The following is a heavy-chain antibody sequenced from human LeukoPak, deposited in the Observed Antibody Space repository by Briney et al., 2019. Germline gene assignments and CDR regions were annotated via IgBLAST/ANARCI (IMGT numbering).Heavy chain of an antibody. Sequence: SETLSLTCTVSGGSISSSNYYWGWIRQPPGKGLEWIGSIYYTGSTYYNPSLKSRVTISVDTSKNQFSLKLSSVTAADTAVYYCARLAAAAGRYFQHWGQGTLVTVSS. J-gene: IGHJ1*01. V-gene: IGHV4-39*01. D-gene: IGHD6-13*01. CDR3: ARLAAAAGRYFQH. CDR1: GGSISSSNYY. CDR2: IYYTGST.